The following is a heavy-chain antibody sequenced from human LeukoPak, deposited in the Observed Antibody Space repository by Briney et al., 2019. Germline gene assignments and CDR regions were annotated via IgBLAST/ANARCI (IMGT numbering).Heavy chain of an antibody. J-gene: IGHJ5*02. V-gene: IGHV4-34*01. Sequence: SETLSLTCAVYGGSFSGYYWSWIRQPPGKGLEWIGEINHSGSTNYNPSLKSRVAISVDTSKNQFSLKLSSVTAADTAVYYCARHEVPYYYDSSGYYTSGGFDPWGQGTLVTVSS. CDR3: ARHEVPYYYDSSGYYTSGGFDP. D-gene: IGHD3-22*01. CDR2: INHSGST. CDR1: GGSFSGYY.